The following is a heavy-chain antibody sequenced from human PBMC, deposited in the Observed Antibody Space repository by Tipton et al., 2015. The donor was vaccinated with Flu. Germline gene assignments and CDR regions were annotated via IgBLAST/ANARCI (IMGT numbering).Heavy chain of an antibody. V-gene: IGHV3-48*03. D-gene: IGHD5-12*01. CDR1: GFIFNSSE. Sequence: GSLRLSCAASGFIFNSSEMIWVRQAPGKGLEWVSYISGSASPIYYADSVKGRFTISRDNAKNSLYLQMNSLRAEDTAVYYCARENSAYKDALDIWGQGTMVTVSS. CDR2: ISGSASPI. CDR3: ARENSAYKDALDI. J-gene: IGHJ3*02.